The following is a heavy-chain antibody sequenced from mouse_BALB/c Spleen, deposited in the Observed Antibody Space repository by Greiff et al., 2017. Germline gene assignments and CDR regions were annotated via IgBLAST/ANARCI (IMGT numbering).Heavy chain of an antibody. D-gene: IGHD1-1*01. CDR1: GFTFSSYA. CDR3: ARDLLTGDAMDY. J-gene: IGHJ4*01. CDR2: ISSGGST. V-gene: IGHV5-6-5*01. Sequence: EVKVVESGGGLVKPGGSLKLSCAASGFTFSSYAMSWVRQTPEKRLEWVASISSGGSTYYPVSVKGRFTISRDNARNILYLQMSSLRSEDTAMYYCARDLLTGDAMDYWGQGTSVTVSS.